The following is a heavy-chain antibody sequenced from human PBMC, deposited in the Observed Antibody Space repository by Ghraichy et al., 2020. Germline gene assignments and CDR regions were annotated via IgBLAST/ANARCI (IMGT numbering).Heavy chain of an antibody. V-gene: IGHV4-59*01. CDR3: ARTYCIGGFCHFDS. J-gene: IGHJ4*02. D-gene: IGHD2-15*01. CDR1: GGSIMSYY. CDR2: VYNTGNA. Sequence: GALRLSCTVSGGSIMSYYWSWIRQPPGEGLEWIGYVYNTGNANYNPSLKSRVTISVDTSKNQFSLKLSSVTAADTAVYYCARTYCIGGFCHFDSWGQGTLVTVSS.